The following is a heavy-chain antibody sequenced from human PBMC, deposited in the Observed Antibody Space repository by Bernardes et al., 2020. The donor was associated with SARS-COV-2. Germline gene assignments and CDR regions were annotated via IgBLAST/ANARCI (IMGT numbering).Heavy chain of an antibody. CDR1: GGSIRSYY. CDR2: IYYSGST. V-gene: IGHV4-59*01. D-gene: IGHD6-19*01. CDR3: ARQDTSSSGWQVYYFDP. J-gene: IGHJ4*02. Sequence: SETLSLTCSVSGGSIRSYYWSWIRQPPGKGLEWIGYIYYSGSTSSNPSLKSRVTISVDTSENRFSLRLSSVTAADTAMYYCARQDTSSSGWQVYYFDPWGQGTLVTVSS.